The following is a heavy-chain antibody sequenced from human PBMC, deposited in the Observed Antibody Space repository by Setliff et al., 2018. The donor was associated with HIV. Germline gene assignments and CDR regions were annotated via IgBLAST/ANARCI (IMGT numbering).Heavy chain of an antibody. Sequence: GVLRLSCGASGFSFSSYSMNWVRQAPGKGLEWVSYISPSSTIIYYPDSVKGRFTTSRDNARNSLYLEMNSLRADDTAVYYCARDFCGSSCSSGYGYFDHWGQGTLVTVSS. D-gene: IGHD2-15*01. CDR3: ARDFCGSSCSSGYGYFDH. V-gene: IGHV3-48*01. J-gene: IGHJ4*02. CDR2: ISPSSTII. CDR1: GFSFSSYS.